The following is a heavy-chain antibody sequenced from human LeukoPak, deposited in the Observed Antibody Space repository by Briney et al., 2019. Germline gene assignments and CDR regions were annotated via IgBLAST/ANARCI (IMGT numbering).Heavy chain of an antibody. Sequence: PGGSLRLSCAASGFIVSSNYINWVRQAPGKGLEWVSAIYSGYSTYYADSVQGRFTISRDNSKSTLCLQMNSLRAEDTAVYYCAKQLGYCSDGSCYFPYWGQGTPVTVSS. CDR3: AKQLGYCSDGSCYFPY. CDR1: GFIVSSNY. J-gene: IGHJ4*02. D-gene: IGHD2-15*01. V-gene: IGHV3-53*01. CDR2: IYSGYST.